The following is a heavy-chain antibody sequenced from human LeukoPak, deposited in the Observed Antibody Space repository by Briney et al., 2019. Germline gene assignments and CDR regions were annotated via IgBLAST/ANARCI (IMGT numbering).Heavy chain of an antibody. CDR2: ISGSGGST. Sequence: GGSLRLSCAASGFTFRSYAMSWVRQAPGKGLEWVSAISGSGGSTYYADSVKGRFTISRDNSKNTLYLQMNSLRAEDTAVYYCATSTPRIAVAGTIDFDYWGQGTLVTVSS. CDR3: ATSTPRIAVAGTIDFDY. CDR1: GFTFRSYA. V-gene: IGHV3-23*01. D-gene: IGHD6-19*01. J-gene: IGHJ4*02.